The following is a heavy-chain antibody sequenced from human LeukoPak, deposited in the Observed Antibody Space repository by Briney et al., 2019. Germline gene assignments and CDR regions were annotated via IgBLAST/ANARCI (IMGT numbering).Heavy chain of an antibody. CDR1: GFTFSSYA. Sequence: PGGSLRLSCAASGFTFSSYAMHWVRQAPGKGLEWVAVISYDGSNKYYADSVKGRFTISRDNSKNTLYLQMNSLRAEDTAVYYCARSPHDYYDSSGYSYYFDYWGQGTLVTVSS. V-gene: IGHV3-30-3*01. J-gene: IGHJ4*02. CDR3: ARSPHDYYDSSGYSYYFDY. CDR2: ISYDGSNK. D-gene: IGHD3-22*01.